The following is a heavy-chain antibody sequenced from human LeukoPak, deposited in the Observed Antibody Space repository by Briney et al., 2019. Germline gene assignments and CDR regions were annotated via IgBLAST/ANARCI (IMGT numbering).Heavy chain of an antibody. V-gene: IGHV1-18*01. CDR2: ISAYNGKS. CDR1: GYTFTISY. D-gene: IGHD1-26*01. Sequence: ASVKVSGKASGYTFTISYINWVRQAPGQGLEWMGWISAYNGKSNYAQKFQGRVTMTTDSSTSTAYMDLTSLRSDDTAVYYCARGGTYYPCIDYWGQGTLVTVPS. CDR3: ARGGTYYPCIDY. J-gene: IGHJ4*02.